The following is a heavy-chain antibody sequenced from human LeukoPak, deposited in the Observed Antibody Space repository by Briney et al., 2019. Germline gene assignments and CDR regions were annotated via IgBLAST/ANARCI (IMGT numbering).Heavy chain of an antibody. J-gene: IGHJ4*02. V-gene: IGHV4-39*01. D-gene: IGHD6-19*01. CDR2: IYYSGST. Sequence: SQTLSLTCTVSVGSISISSYDWGWIRQPPEKGLESIRSIYYSGSTYYNPSLKSRVTISVDTSKNQFSLKLSSVTAADTAVYYCARLKLSVAVGLDWGQGTLVTVSS. CDR1: VGSISISSYD. CDR3: ARLKLSVAVGLD.